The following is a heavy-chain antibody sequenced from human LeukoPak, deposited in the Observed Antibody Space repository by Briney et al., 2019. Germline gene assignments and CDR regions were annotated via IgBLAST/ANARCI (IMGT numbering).Heavy chain of an antibody. CDR1: GYTFTTYY. CDR3: ARSFVLRYGEDGMDV. V-gene: IGHV1-46*04. Sequence: GASVKVSCKAFGYTFTTYYVHWVRQAPGQGLEWMGVINPRGGSTIYAQRLHGRVTMTRDTFTSTVYMEVSSLRSEDTAVYYCARSFVLRYGEDGMDVWGQGTTVTVSS. J-gene: IGHJ6*02. CDR2: INPRGGST. D-gene: IGHD4-17*01.